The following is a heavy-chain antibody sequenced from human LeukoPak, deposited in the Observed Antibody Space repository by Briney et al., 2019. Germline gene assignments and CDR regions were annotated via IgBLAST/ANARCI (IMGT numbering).Heavy chain of an antibody. V-gene: IGHV3-23*01. CDR1: GFTLSSYA. J-gene: IGHJ5*02. CDR2: ISVSGNT. CDR3: ARAGGPSSRILFLSRVTTEDWFDP. Sequence: GGSLRLSCAASGFTLSSYAMSWVRQGPGKGLEWVSAISVSGNTYHADSVKGRFTISRDNAKNSLYLQMNSLRAEDTAVYYCARAGGPSSRILFLSRVTTEDWFDPWGQGTLVTVSS. D-gene: IGHD4-17*01.